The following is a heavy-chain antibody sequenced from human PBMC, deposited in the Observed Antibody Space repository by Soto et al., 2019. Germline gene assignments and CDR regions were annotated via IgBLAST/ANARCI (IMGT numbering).Heavy chain of an antibody. CDR1: GFTFSSYS. D-gene: IGHD3-3*01. CDR2: ISSSSSYI. CDR3: ARDFYYDFFGGYGMDV. V-gene: IGHV3-21*01. Sequence: GGSLRLSCAASGFTFSSYSMNWVRQAPGKGLEWVSSISSSSSYIYYADSVKGRFTISRDNAKNSLYLQMNSLRAEDTAVYYCARDFYYDFFGGYGMDVWGQGTTVTVSS. J-gene: IGHJ6*02.